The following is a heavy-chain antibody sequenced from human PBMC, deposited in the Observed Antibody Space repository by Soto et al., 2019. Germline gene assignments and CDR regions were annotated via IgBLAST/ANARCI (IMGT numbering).Heavy chain of an antibody. CDR2: IYKSTTT. CDR1: GDSISTADYF. D-gene: IGHD2-15*01. CDR3: ARGRYCLTGRCFPNWFDS. V-gene: IGHV4-30-4*01. Sequence: SETLSLTCSVSGDSISTADYFWAWIRQPPGQALEYIGYIYKSTTTYYNPSFESRVAISLDTSKSQFSLNVTSVTAADTAVYFCARGRYCLTGRCFPNWFDSWGQGTLVTVSS. J-gene: IGHJ5*01.